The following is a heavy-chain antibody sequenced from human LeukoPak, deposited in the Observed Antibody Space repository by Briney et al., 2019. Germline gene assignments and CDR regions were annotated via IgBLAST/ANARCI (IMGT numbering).Heavy chain of an antibody. CDR1: GYTFTSYG. D-gene: IGHD3-3*01. J-gene: IGHJ6*03. V-gene: IGHV1-18*01. CDR3: ARDPYCDFWSGYYYYMDV. CDR2: ISAYNGNT. Sequence: EASVKVSCKASGYTFTSYGISWVRQAPGQGLEWMGWISAYNGNTNYAQKLQGRVTMTTDTSTSTAYMELRSLRSDDTAVYYCARDPYCDFWSGYYYYMDVWGKGTTVTVSS.